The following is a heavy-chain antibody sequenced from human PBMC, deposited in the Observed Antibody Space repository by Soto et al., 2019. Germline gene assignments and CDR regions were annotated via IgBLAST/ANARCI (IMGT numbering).Heavy chain of an antibody. J-gene: IGHJ3*02. Sequence: SETLSLTCAVYGGSFSGYYWSWIRQPPGKGLEWIGEINHSGSTNYNPSLKSRVTISVDTSKNQFSLKLSSVTAADTAVYYCARALSIAARRAFDIWGQGTMVTVSS. CDR1: GGSFSGYY. CDR3: ARALSIAARRAFDI. D-gene: IGHD6-6*01. CDR2: INHSGST. V-gene: IGHV4-34*01.